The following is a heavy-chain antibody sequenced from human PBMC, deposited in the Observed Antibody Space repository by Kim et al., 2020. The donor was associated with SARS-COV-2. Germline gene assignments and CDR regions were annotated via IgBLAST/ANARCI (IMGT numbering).Heavy chain of an antibody. CDR3: ARDPEVAAAGASVFGY. CDR1: GFTVSSNY. CDR2: IYSGGST. J-gene: IGHJ4*02. D-gene: IGHD6-13*01. V-gene: IGHV3-66*01. Sequence: GGSLRLSCAASGFTVSSNYMSWVRQAPGKGLEWVSVIYSGGSTYYADSVKGRFTISRDNSKNTLYLQMNSLGAEDTAVYYCARDPEVAAAGASVFGYWGQRTLVTVSS.